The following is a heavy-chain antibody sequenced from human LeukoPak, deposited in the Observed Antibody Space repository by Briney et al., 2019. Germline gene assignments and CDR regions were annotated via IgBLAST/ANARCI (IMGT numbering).Heavy chain of an antibody. CDR3: ARGTYYDSSAYSGVRLFDY. V-gene: IGHV1-2*02. Sequence: ASVKVSCEASGYTFTGYYMHWVRQAPGQGLEWMGWINPNSGRTNYAQKFQGRVTMTGDTSISTAYMELTRLTSDDAAVYYCARGTYYDSSAYSGVRLFDYWGQGTLVTVSS. CDR1: GYTFTGYY. D-gene: IGHD3-22*01. J-gene: IGHJ4*02. CDR2: INPNSGRT.